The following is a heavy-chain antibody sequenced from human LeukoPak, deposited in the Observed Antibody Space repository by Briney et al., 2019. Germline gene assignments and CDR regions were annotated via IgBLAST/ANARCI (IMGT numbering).Heavy chain of an antibody. CDR2: IKQDGSEK. J-gene: IGHJ5*02. CDR1: GFTFSDYW. CDR3: ARDLYYFDSSGYYASDL. V-gene: IGHV3-7*01. Sequence: GGSLRLSCAASGFTFSDYWMSWVRQAPGKGLEWVANIKQDGSEKHYVDSLRGRFTISRDNAKNSLDLQMNSLRAEDTAVYFCARDLYYFDSSGYYASDLWGQGALVTVSS. D-gene: IGHD3-22*01.